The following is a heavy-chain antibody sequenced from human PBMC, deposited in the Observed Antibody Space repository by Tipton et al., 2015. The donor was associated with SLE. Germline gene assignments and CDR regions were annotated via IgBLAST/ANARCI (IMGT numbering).Heavy chain of an antibody. Sequence: TLSLTCTVSGDSISSGDCYWSWIRQPAGKGLEWIGHIYTTGSTNYNPPLKSRVTISVHTSKNLFSLRLSSVTAADTAVYYCARSAGEPYYFGSSGFYPDWGQGTMVTVSS. CDR1: GDSISSGDCY. CDR3: ARSAGEPYYFGSSGFYPD. CDR2: IYTTGST. J-gene: IGHJ3*01. D-gene: IGHD3-22*01. V-gene: IGHV4-61*09.